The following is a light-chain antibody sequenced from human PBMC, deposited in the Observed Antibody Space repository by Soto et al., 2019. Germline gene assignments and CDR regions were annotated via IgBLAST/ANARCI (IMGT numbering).Light chain of an antibody. CDR3: QQYNNWPLT. CDR2: GAS. J-gene: IGKJ1*01. Sequence: EIVLTQSPGTLSLSPGERATLSCRASQSVSSNLAWYQQKPGQAPRLLIYGASTRATDIPARFSGSGSGTEFTLTISSLQSEDFAVYYCQQYNNWPLTFGQGTKVDNK. V-gene: IGKV3-15*01. CDR1: QSVSSN.